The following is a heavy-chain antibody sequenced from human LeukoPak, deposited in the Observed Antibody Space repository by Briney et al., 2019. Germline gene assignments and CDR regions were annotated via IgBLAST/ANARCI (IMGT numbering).Heavy chain of an antibody. CDR3: ARATYSSSSLWFDP. J-gene: IGHJ5*02. D-gene: IGHD6-6*01. CDR1: GGSIRSYY. V-gene: IGHV4-59*01. CDR2: IHYSGST. Sequence: SETLSLTCSVSGGSIRSYYCSWIRLPPGRGLEWIGYIHYSGSTNYNSSLKSRVTISLDTSKNQFSLKLSSVTAADTAVYYCARATYSSSSLWFDPWGQGTLVSVSS.